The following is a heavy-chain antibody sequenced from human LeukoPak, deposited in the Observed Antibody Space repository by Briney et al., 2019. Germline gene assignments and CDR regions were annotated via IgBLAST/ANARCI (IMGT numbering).Heavy chain of an antibody. D-gene: IGHD2-15*01. V-gene: IGHV4-31*03. CDR3: ARSHYCSGGSCYLTFDY. J-gene: IGHJ4*02. CDR2: IYYSGST. CDR1: GGSISSGGYY. Sequence: PSETLSLTCTVSGGSISSGGYYWSWIRQHPGKGLEWIGYIYYSGSTYYNPSLKSRVTISVDTSKNQFSLKLSSVTAADTAVYYCARSHYCSGGSCYLTFDYWGQGTLVTVSS.